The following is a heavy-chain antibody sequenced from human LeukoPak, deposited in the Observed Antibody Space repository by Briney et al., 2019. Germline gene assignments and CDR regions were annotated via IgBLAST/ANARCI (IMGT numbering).Heavy chain of an antibody. Sequence: GGSLRLSCAASGFTFSSYGMHWVGQAPGKGLEWVAVIWYDGSNKYYADSVKGRFTISRDNSKNTLYLQMNSLRAEDTAVYYCARGTYYYGSGSYYGDNLGSFDIWGQGTMVTVSS. CDR3: ARGTYYYGSGSYYGDNLGSFDI. V-gene: IGHV3-33*01. CDR1: GFTFSSYG. CDR2: IWYDGSNK. J-gene: IGHJ3*02. D-gene: IGHD3-10*01.